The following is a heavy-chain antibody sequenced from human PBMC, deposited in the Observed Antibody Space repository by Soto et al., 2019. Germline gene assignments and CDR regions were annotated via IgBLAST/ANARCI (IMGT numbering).Heavy chain of an antibody. CDR2: IKMDGSER. J-gene: IGHJ3*01. V-gene: IGHV3-7*05. CDR1: GFTFNNYW. CDR3: ARFGLQLTGHNPFDF. Sequence: GGSLRLSCGASGFTFNNYWMSWVRQTPGRGLEWVATIKMDGSERYYVNSVRGRFTISRDNAEDSLFLQMNSLRAEDAAVYYCARFGLQLTGHNPFDFWGQGTVVTVSS. D-gene: IGHD1-1*01.